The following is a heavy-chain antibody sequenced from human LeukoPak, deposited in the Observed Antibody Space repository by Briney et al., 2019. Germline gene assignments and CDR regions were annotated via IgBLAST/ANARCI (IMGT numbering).Heavy chain of an antibody. V-gene: IGHV1-2*02. CDR2: INPNSGGS. CDR1: GYTFTSYY. D-gene: IGHD5-12*01. Sequence: ASVNVSCKASGYTFTSYYIHWMRQAPGQGLEWVGWINPNSGGSHYARRFQGRVTMTSDTSINTGYMELTSLTTDDTAVYYCARGPRYGESGYDLGPYWGQGTLVTVSS. CDR3: ARGPRYGESGYDLGPY. J-gene: IGHJ4*02.